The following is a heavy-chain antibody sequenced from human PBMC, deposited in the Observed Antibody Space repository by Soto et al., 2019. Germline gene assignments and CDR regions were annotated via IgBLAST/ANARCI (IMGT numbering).Heavy chain of an antibody. CDR1: GGSVRISGYY. Sequence: PSETLSLTCTVSGGSVRISGYYWGWVRQAPGRGLEWIGSIYYSGNPYYNPSLKSRVTVSVDTSKNEFSLKLASVTAADTAVYYCMVRYDLDHYFYGLDAWGQGTTVTVSS. CDR3: MVRYDLDHYFYGLDA. CDR2: IYYSGNP. V-gene: IGHV4-39*01. D-gene: IGHD2-8*01. J-gene: IGHJ6*02.